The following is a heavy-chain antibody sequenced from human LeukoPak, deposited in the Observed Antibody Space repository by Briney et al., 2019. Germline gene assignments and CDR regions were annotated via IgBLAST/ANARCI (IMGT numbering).Heavy chain of an antibody. CDR2: INSDGSST. CDR3: ARDPTGSYSSSWYPNWFDP. CDR1: GFTFDDYA. V-gene: IGHV3-74*01. D-gene: IGHD6-13*01. J-gene: IGHJ5*02. Sequence: GGSLRLSCAASGFTFDDYAMHWVRQAPGKGLVWVSRINSDGSSTSYADSVKGRFTISRDNAKNTLYLQMNSLRAEDTAVYYCARDPTGSYSSSWYPNWFDPWGQGTLVTVSS.